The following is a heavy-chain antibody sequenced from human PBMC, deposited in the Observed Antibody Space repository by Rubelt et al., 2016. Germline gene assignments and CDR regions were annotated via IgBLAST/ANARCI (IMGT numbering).Heavy chain of an antibody. CDR3: ASRQQQLPYVDY. CDR2: IYYSGST. J-gene: IGHJ4*02. CDR1: GGSISSGGYY. D-gene: IGHD6-13*01. Sequence: QVQLQESGPGLVKPSQTLSLTCTVSGGSISSGGYYWSWIRQHPGKGLEWIGYIYYSGSTYYNPSLKSRVTRSVDTAKNQFSLKLSSVTAADTAVYYCASRQQQLPYVDYWGQGTLVTVSS. V-gene: IGHV4-31*03.